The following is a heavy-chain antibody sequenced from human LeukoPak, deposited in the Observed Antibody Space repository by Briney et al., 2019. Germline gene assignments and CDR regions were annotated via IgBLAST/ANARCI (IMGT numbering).Heavy chain of an antibody. CDR2: IYTSGST. J-gene: IGHJ6*03. CDR1: GGSISSYY. V-gene: IGHV4-4*07. Sequence: SETLSLTCTVSGGSISSYYWSWIRQPAGKGLEWIGRIYTSGSTNYNPSLKSRVTISVDKSKNQFSLKLSSVTAADTAVYYCARGGVAGPYYYYMDVWGKGTTVTVSS. CDR3: ARGGVAGPYYYYMDV. D-gene: IGHD6-19*01.